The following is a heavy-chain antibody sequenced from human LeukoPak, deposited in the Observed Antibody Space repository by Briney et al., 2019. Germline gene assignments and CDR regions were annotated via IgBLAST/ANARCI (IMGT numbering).Heavy chain of an antibody. CDR2: INSNDCNK. CDR1: GYTFTDYY. D-gene: IGHD2-2*01. CDR3: ARAKLLYCRSTSCLFDY. V-gene: IGHV1-2*02. Sequence: ASVKVSCKASGYTFTDYYMHWLRQAPWQGVEWMGLINSNDCNKNYPQKFHGRVTITMDTSINTPHMEVRRLRSDGTAVYYCARAKLLYCRSTSCLFDYWGQGTLVSVSS. J-gene: IGHJ4*02.